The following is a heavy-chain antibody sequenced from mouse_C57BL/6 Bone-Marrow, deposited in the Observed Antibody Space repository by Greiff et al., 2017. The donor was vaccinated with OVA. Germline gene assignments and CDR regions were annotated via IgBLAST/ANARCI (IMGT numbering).Heavy chain of an antibody. CDR3: ARRYYYGSSYGFAY. J-gene: IGHJ3*01. D-gene: IGHD1-1*01. CDR2: ISSGRSYT. V-gene: IGHV5-6*02. Sequence: EVNVVESGGDLVKPGGSLKLSCAASGFTFSSYGMSWVRQTPDKRLEWVATISSGRSYTYYPDSVKGRFTISRDNAKNTLYLQMSSLKSEDTAMYYCARRYYYGSSYGFAYWGQGTLVTVSA. CDR1: GFTFSSYG.